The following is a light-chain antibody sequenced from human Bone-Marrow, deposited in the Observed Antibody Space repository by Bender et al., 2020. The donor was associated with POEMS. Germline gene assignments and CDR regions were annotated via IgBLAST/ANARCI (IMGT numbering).Light chain of an antibody. Sequence: QSVLTQPPSASGTPGQRVTISCSGSGSNIGSDTVNWYHQLPGTAPKLLIYSNNQRPSGVPDRFSGSKSGTSASLAISGLQSEDEADYYCAVWDDSLNGWVFGGGTKLTVL. J-gene: IGLJ3*02. CDR1: GSNIGSDT. CDR2: SNN. V-gene: IGLV1-44*01. CDR3: AVWDDSLNGWV.